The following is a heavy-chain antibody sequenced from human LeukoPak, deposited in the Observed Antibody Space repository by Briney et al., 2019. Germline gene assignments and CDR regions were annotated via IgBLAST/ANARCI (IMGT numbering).Heavy chain of an antibody. CDR2: TYYRSKWYY. Sequence: SETLSLTCAISGDSVSSISVAWNWLRQSPSRGREGLGRTYYRSKWYYEYAVSVKGRINISPDTSKNQFSLQLTSVTPEDTAVYYCSLARSEYHYGMDVWGRGTTVTVSS. CDR3: SLARSEYHYGMDV. J-gene: IGHJ6*02. V-gene: IGHV6-1*01. CDR1: GDSVSSISVA.